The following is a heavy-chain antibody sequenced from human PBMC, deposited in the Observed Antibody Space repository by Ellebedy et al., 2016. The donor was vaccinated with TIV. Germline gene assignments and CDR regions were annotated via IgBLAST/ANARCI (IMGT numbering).Heavy chain of an antibody. CDR3: ARGSGPNWLDP. CDR1: GFTFTRYG. CDR2: ISGYSGNT. J-gene: IGHJ5*01. D-gene: IGHD6-19*01. Sequence: AASVKVSYKASGFTFTRYGINWVRQAPGQGLEWMGWISGYSGNTDYAQKFQGRVTMTTDTSTNTGYMELTSLTSDDTAVYYCARGSGPNWLDPWGQGTLVTVSS. V-gene: IGHV1-18*04.